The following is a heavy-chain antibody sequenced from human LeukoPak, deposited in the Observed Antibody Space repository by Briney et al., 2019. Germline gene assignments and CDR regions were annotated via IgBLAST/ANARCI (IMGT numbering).Heavy chain of an antibody. CDR2: INFDGTRI. CDR3: ARDFGYCSSTSCYTPGY. CDR1: GFTFSNYW. Sequence: GSLRLSCAASGFTFSNYWVHWVRQAPGKGLVWVSRINFDGTRINYADSVKGRFTISRDNSKNTLYLQMNSLRAEDTAVYYCARDFGYCSSTSCYTPGYWGQGTLVTVSS. J-gene: IGHJ4*02. D-gene: IGHD2-2*02. V-gene: IGHV3-74*01.